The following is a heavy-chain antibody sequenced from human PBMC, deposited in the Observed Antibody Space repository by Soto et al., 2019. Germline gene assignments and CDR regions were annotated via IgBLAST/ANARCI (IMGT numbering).Heavy chain of an antibody. CDR1: GFTFSNNA. CDR2: ISYDGSNK. Sequence: QVQLVESGGGVVQPGRSLRLSCAASGFTFSNNAMDWVRQAPGKGLEWGAVISYDGSNKYIAESVKGRFTISRDNSENTLFLQMNSLRAEDTAVYYCARGTTTSAFSAMDVWGQGTTVTVSS. CDR3: ARGTTTSAFSAMDV. V-gene: IGHV3-30-3*01. J-gene: IGHJ6*02. D-gene: IGHD1-1*01.